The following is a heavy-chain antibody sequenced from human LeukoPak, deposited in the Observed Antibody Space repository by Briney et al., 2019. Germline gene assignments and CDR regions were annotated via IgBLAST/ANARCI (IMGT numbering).Heavy chain of an antibody. Sequence: QSGGSLRLSCAASGFSFSSNSMNWVRQAPGKGLEWISYISSSSNPIYYAASVKGRFTISRDNAKNSLYLQMNSLRADDTAVYYCARRGYSGYSDFDFWGQGTLVTVSS. CDR1: GFSFSSNS. D-gene: IGHD5-12*01. CDR2: ISSSSNPI. J-gene: IGHJ4*02. V-gene: IGHV3-48*04. CDR3: ARRGYSGYSDFDF.